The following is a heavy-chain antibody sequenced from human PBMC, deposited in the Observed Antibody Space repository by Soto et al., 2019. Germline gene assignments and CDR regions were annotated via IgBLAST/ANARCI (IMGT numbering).Heavy chain of an antibody. V-gene: IGHV4-4*02. CDR2: IYHSGST. D-gene: IGHD2-2*01. J-gene: IGHJ6*02. Sequence: SETLSLTCAVSGGSISSSNWWSWVRQPPGKGLEWIGEIYHSGSTNYNPSLKSRVTISVDKSKNQFSLKLSSVTAADTAVYYCARDSGEEADIVVVPAAKGGMDVWGQGTTVTVSS. CDR3: ARDSGEEADIVVVPAAKGGMDV. CDR1: GGSISSSNW.